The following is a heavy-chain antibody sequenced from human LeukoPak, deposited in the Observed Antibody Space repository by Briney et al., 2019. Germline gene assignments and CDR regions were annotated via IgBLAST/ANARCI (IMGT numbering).Heavy chain of an antibody. CDR3: AKDLGGSYYSYYFDY. V-gene: IGHV3-23*01. D-gene: IGHD1-26*01. CDR1: GFTFSSYA. J-gene: IGHJ4*02. Sequence: GGSLRLSCAASGFTFSSYAMSWVRQAPGKGLEWVSAISGSGGSTYYADSVKGRFTISRDNSKNTLYLQMNSLRAEDTAVYYCAKDLGGSYYSYYFDYWGQGTLVTVSS. CDR2: ISGSGGST.